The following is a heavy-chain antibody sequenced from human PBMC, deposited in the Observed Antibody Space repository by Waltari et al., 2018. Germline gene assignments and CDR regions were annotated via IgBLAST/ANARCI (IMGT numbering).Heavy chain of an antibody. Sequence: QVQLVQSGAEVKKPGASVKVSCKASGYTFTSYDINWVRQATGQGLEWMGWMNPNSGNTGYAQKFQGRFTSARDNAKNSLYLQMNSLRAEDTAVYYCARDYGDYQGSFDYWGQGTLVTVSS. J-gene: IGHJ4*02. D-gene: IGHD4-17*01. CDR2: MNPNSGNT. CDR3: ARDYGDYQGSFDY. CDR1: GYTFTSYD. V-gene: IGHV1-8*02.